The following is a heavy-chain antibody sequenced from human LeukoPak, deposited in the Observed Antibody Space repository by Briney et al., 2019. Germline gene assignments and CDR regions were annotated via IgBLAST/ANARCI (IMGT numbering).Heavy chain of an antibody. J-gene: IGHJ6*03. CDR1: GGSISSYY. CDR3: ARGRSSMVRGYYYYYMDV. CDR2: IYYSGST. Sequence: QASETLSLTCTVSGGSISSYYWSWIRQPPGKGLEWIGNIYYSGSTNYNPSLKSRVTISVDTSKNQFSLKLSSVTAADTAVYYCARGRSSMVRGYYYYYMDVWGKGTTVTISS. V-gene: IGHV4-59*01. D-gene: IGHD3-10*01.